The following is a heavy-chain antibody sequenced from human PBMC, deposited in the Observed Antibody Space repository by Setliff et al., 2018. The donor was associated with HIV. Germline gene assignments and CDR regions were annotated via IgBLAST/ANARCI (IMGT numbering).Heavy chain of an antibody. J-gene: IGHJ4*02. D-gene: IGHD2-2*01. CDR1: GFTFRNFW. CDR2: IRQDGSEK. CDR3: TKGHCTTLG. V-gene: IGHV3-7*01. Sequence: LRLSCTASGFTFRNFWRGWVRQAPGKGLEWVANIRQDGSEKYYVDSVKGRFTISKDNARNSLYLQMDSLRVEDTAVYYCTKGHCTTLGWGQGTLVTVSS.